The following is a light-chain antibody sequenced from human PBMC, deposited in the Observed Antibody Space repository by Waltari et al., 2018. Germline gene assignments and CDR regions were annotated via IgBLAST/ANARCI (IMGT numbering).Light chain of an antibody. CDR2: EVS. J-gene: IGLJ1*01. V-gene: IGLV2-23*02. CDR3: CSYAGSSTYV. CDR1: SSDVGSYNL. Sequence: QSALTQPASVSGSPGQSITISCTGTSSDVGSYNLVSWYQQHPGKAPKVMIYEVSKWPSWVSNRFSGSKSGNTASLTISGLQAEDEADYYCCSYAGSSTYVFGTGTKVTVL.